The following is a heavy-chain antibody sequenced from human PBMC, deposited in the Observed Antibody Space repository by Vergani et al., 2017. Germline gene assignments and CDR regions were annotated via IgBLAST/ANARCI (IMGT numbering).Heavy chain of an antibody. D-gene: IGHD3-3*01. CDR3: ARDLRFLGWLLFGAFDY. V-gene: IGHV3-11*01. Sequence: QVQLVESGGGLAKLGGSLSPSCAASEFPSGDYYRSWIRRPPGRGLGWVSYISRSGSTIYYADSVKGRFTIPRDNAKNSLYLQMNGRRAEDTAVYYCARDLRFLGWLLFGAFDYWGQGTLVTVSS. J-gene: IGHJ4*02. CDR1: EFPSGDYY. CDR2: ISRSGSTI.